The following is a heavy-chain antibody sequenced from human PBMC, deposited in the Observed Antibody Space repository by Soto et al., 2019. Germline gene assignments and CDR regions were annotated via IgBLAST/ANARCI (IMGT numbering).Heavy chain of an antibody. CDR2: IYYSGST. CDR1: GGSISSSSYY. Sequence: LSLTFTVSGGSISSSSYYWGWIRQPPGKGLEWIGSIYYSGSTYYNPSLKGRVTISVDTSKNQFSLKLSSVTAADTAVYYCARLSKRYCSGGSCGGNWFDPWGQVTLVTVSS. V-gene: IGHV4-39*01. J-gene: IGHJ5*02. D-gene: IGHD2-15*01. CDR3: ARLSKRYCSGGSCGGNWFDP.